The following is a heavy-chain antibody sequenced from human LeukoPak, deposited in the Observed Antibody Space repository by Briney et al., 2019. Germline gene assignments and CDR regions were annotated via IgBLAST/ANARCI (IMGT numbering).Heavy chain of an antibody. D-gene: IGHD1-7*01. CDR3: ARDLSHAPRTRNYFGPVTWFDP. CDR2: ISAYNGNT. V-gene: IGHV1-18*01. Sequence: GALVKVSCKASGYTFTSYGISWVRQAPGQGLEWMGWISAYNGNTNYAQKLQGRVTMTTDTSTSTAYMELRSLRSDDTAVYYCARDLSHAPRTRNYFGPVTWFDPWGQGTLVTVSS. CDR1: GYTFTSYG. J-gene: IGHJ5*02.